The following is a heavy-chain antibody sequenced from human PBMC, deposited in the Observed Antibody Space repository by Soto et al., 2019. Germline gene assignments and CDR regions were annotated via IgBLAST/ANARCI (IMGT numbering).Heavy chain of an antibody. CDR2: IGGGYDDR. D-gene: IGHD1-20*01. J-gene: IGHJ3*02. CDR1: GFTFSMFA. Sequence: EGQLLESGGGLVQPGGSLRLSCAASGFTFSMFAMSWVRQAPGKGLEWVSGIGGGYDDRHYADSVKGRFIISRDISKNTLFLQMNSLRAEDTAIYYCAKDRMDHNSVWDPFDIWGQGTMVTVSP. V-gene: IGHV3-23*01. CDR3: AKDRMDHNSVWDPFDI.